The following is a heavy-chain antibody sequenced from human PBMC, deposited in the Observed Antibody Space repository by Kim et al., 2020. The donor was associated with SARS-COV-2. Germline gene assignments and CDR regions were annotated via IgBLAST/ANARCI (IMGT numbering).Heavy chain of an antibody. Sequence: GGSLRLSCAASGFTFSNYAMTWVRQAPGGGLEWVAGISGNGAGRYYADSVRGRFSISRDSFKKTLYLEMNNVRVDDTAVYYCAKGDSCSSTSGSKGPDY. CDR2: ISGNGAGR. J-gene: IGHJ4*01. V-gene: IGHV3-23*01. D-gene: IGHD6-13*01. CDR3: AKGDSCSSTSGSKGPDY. CDR1: GFTFSNYA.